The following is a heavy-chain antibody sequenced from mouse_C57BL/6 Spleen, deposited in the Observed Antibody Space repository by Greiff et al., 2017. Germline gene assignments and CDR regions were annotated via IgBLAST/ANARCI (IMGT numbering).Heavy chain of an antibody. D-gene: IGHD3-1*01. CDR3: ARSGSPCAMDY. Sequence: QVQLQQPGTELVKPGASVKLSCKASGYTFTSYWMHWVKQRPGQGLEWIGNINPSNGGTKYNEKFKSKAKLTVDKYSSPAYMQLSSLTSEDSAVDYCARSGSPCAMDYWGQGTSVTVSS. V-gene: IGHV1-53*01. CDR2: INPSNGGT. J-gene: IGHJ4*01. CDR1: GYTFTSYW.